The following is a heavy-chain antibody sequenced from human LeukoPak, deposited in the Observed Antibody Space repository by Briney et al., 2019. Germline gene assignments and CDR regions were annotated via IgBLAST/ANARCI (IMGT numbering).Heavy chain of an antibody. CDR2: INPNSGGT. V-gene: IGHV1-2*02. CDR1: GYTFTGYY. Sequence: ASVKVSCKPSGYTFTGYYMHWVRQAPGQGLQWMGWINPNSGGTNYAQKFQGRVTMTRDTSISTAYMELSRLTSDDTAVYYCARDHYNYDSSGYPLDYWGQGTLVTVSS. J-gene: IGHJ4*02. CDR3: ARDHYNYDSSGYPLDY. D-gene: IGHD3-22*01.